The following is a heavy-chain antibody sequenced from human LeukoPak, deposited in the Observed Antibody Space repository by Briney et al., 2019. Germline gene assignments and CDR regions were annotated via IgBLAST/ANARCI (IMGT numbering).Heavy chain of an antibody. CDR2: ISAYNGNT. V-gene: IGHV1-18*01. D-gene: IGHD2-15*01. CDR3: ARVGPKYCSGGSCYSSLTLDY. Sequence: ASVKVSCKASGYTFTSYGISWVRQAPGQGLEWMGWISAYNGNTNYAQKLQGRVTMTTDTSTSTAYMELRSLRSDDTAVYYCARVGPKYCSGGSCYSSLTLDYWGQGTLVTVSS. CDR1: GYTFTSYG. J-gene: IGHJ4*02.